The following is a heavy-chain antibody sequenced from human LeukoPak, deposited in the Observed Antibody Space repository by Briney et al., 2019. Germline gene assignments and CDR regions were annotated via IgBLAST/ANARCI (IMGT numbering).Heavy chain of an antibody. Sequence: ASLKVSCKASGGTFSSYAISWVRQAPGQGLEWMGRIIPIFGIANYAQKFQGRVTITADKSTSTAYMELSSLRSEDTAVYYCAREDDSSGYYYYYFDYWGQGTLVTVSS. CDR3: AREDDSSGYYYYYFDY. J-gene: IGHJ4*02. CDR2: IIPIFGIA. D-gene: IGHD3-22*01. CDR1: GGTFSSYA. V-gene: IGHV1-69*04.